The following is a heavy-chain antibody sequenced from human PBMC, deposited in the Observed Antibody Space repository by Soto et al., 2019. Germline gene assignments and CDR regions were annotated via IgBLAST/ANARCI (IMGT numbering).Heavy chain of an antibody. V-gene: IGHV3-7*05. Sequence: EVQLVESGGGLVQPGGSLRLSCAASGFTFNTYWMSWVRQAPGKGLEWVALIKPDGSETYYMDSVKGRFTISRDHSNSSLYLQMSNLRADDTAEYYCTRSTAGSDYWGQGTLVAVSS. CDR2: IKPDGSET. D-gene: IGHD6-13*01. J-gene: IGHJ4*02. CDR1: GFTFNTYW. CDR3: TRSTAGSDY.